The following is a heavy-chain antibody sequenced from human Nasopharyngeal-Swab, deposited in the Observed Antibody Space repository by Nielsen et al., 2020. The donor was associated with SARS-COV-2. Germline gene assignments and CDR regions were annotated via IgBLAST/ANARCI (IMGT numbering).Heavy chain of an antibody. D-gene: IGHD6-13*01. Sequence: VRQMPGKGPAWVSTLSGTGESTYHADPVTGRFAISRDNSSNTLYLQMHGLRAEDTAIYFCAKAWAAAGLSFYYYMDVWGKGTTVTVSS. V-gene: IGHV3-23*01. J-gene: IGHJ6*03. CDR2: LSGTGEST. CDR3: AKAWAAAGLSFYYYMDV.